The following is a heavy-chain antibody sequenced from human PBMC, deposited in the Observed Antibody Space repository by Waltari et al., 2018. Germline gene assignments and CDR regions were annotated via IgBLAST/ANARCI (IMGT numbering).Heavy chain of an antibody. D-gene: IGHD3-16*01. CDR3: TRALYDYVWGSYSGVDY. CDR2: IRSKAYGGTT. V-gene: IGHV3-49*03. CDR1: GFPFGDYA. Sequence: EVQLVESGGGLVQPGRSLRLSCTASGFPFGDYAMSWFLTVPGRGREWVGFIRSKAYGGTTEYAASVKGRFTISRDDSKSIAYLQMNSLKTEDTAVYYCTRALYDYVWGSYSGVDYWGQGTLVTVSS. J-gene: IGHJ4*02.